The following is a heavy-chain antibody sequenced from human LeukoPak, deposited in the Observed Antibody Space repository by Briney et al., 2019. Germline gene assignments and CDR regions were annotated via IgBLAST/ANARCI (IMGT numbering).Heavy chain of an antibody. D-gene: IGHD6-13*01. CDR2: IIGGGGRT. J-gene: IGHJ4*02. CDR1: GFTFSSYS. V-gene: IGHV3-23*01. CDR3: AKGVAAAVAFDY. Sequence: GGSLRLSCAVSGFTFSSYSMSWVRHAAEGGREWVSAIIGGGGRTIYADSVKGRFAISTDNSKTPLYLQRNSLRAEDTAVYYCAKGVAAAVAFDYWGQGTLVTVSS.